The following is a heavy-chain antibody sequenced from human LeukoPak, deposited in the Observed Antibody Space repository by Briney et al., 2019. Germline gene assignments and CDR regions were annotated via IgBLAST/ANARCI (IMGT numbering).Heavy chain of an antibody. CDR3: ARDDGLMVYADYFDY. J-gene: IGHJ4*02. V-gene: IGHV4-34*01. CDR2: INHSGST. D-gene: IGHD2-8*01. Sequence: SETLSLTCAVYGGSFSGYYWSWIRQPPGKGLEWIGEINHSGSTNYNPSLKSRVTISVDTSKNQFSLKLSSVTAADTAVYYCARDDGLMVYADYFDYWGQGTLVTVSS. CDR1: GGSFSGYY.